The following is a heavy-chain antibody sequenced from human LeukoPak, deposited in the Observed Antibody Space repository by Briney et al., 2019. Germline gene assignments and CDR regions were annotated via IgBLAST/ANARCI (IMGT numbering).Heavy chain of an antibody. D-gene: IGHD5-24*01. V-gene: IGHV4-38-2*02. CDR1: GYSISSGYY. J-gene: IGHJ4*02. CDR2: IYHSGST. CDR3: ARDEMATISAY. Sequence: KPSETLSLTCTVSGYSISSGYYWGWIRQPPGKGLEWIGSIYHSGSTYYNPSLKSRVTISVDTSKNQFSLKLSSVTAADTAVYYCARDEMATISAYWGQGTLVTVSS.